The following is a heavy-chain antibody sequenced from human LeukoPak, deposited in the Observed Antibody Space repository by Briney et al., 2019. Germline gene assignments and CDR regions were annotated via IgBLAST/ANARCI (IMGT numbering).Heavy chain of an antibody. Sequence: GESLKISCKGSGYTFTNYWIAWVRQMPGKGLEWMGMIYPGDSDTRYSPSFRGQVTISGDKSISTAYLQWSSLKASDTAMYYCARQRERGYSYDLDRDQGTLVTVSS. V-gene: IGHV5-51*01. D-gene: IGHD5-18*01. CDR2: IYPGDSDT. CDR3: ARQRERGYSYDLD. J-gene: IGHJ4*02. CDR1: GYTFTNYW.